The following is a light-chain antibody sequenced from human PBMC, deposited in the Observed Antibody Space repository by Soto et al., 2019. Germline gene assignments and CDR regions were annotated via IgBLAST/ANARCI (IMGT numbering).Light chain of an antibody. Sequence: EIVLTQSPATLSLSPGERATLSCRASQNIGTNLAWFQQKPGQAPRLLISGASSRATGIPDRFSGSGSGTDFTLTISRLEPEDFALYYCQQYGGSPITFGQGTRLEIK. CDR2: GAS. J-gene: IGKJ5*01. CDR1: QNIGTN. CDR3: QQYGGSPIT. V-gene: IGKV3-20*01.